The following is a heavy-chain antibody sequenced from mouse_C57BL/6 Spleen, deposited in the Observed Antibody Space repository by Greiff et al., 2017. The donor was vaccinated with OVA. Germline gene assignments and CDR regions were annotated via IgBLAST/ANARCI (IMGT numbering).Heavy chain of an antibody. V-gene: IGHV1-80*01. D-gene: IGHD1-1*01. J-gene: IGHJ1*03. CDR2: IYPGDGDT. CDR3: ARDYGSSYNWYFDV. Sequence: LVESGAELVKPGASVKISCKASGYAFSSYWMNWVKQRPGKGLEWIGQIYPGDGDTNYNGKFKGKATLTADKSSSTAYMQLSSLTSEDSAVYFCARDYGSSYNWYFDVWGTGTTVTVSS. CDR1: GYAFSSYW.